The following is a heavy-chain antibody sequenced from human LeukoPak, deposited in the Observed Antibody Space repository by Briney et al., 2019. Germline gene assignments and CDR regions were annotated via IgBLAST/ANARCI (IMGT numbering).Heavy chain of an antibody. D-gene: IGHD3-22*01. CDR3: ARGGRFRYYYDSSGYYLDY. CDR1: GYSISSGYY. Sequence: SETLSLTCAVSGYSISSGYYWGWIRQPPGKGLEWIGSLYHSGSTYYNSSLKSRVTISVDTSKNQFSLKLSSVTAADTAVYYCARGGRFRYYYDSSGYYLDYWGQGTLVTVSS. CDR2: LYHSGST. V-gene: IGHV4-38-2*01. J-gene: IGHJ4*02.